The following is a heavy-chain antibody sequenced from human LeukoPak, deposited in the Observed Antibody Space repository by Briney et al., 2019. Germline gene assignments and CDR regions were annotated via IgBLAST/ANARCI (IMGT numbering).Heavy chain of an antibody. J-gene: IGHJ2*01. V-gene: IGHV3-9*01. CDR3: TRRAARWQFDL. Sequence: GRSLRLSCAVSGFNFDDYAMHWVRQAPGRGLEWVSGINWKTGNGIYADSVKGRFTISRDNAKNSLYLQMSSLRAEDTALYYCTRRAARWQFDLWGRSTLLTVSS. CDR1: GFNFDDYA. D-gene: IGHD5-24*01. CDR2: INWKTGNG.